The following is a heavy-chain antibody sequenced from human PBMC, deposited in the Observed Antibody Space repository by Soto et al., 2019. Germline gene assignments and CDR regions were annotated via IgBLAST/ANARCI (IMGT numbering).Heavy chain of an antibody. Sequence: QVQLVESGGGVVQPGRSLRLSCAASGFTFSSYGMHWVLQAPGKGLEWVAVIWYDGSNKYYADSVKGRFTISRDNSKNPLYLQMNSLRAEDTAVYYCARDSRYYYDSCGYPKFDYWGQGTLVSVSS. J-gene: IGHJ4*02. D-gene: IGHD3-22*01. CDR2: IWYDGSNK. CDR1: GFTFSSYG. CDR3: ARDSRYYYDSCGYPKFDY. V-gene: IGHV3-33*01.